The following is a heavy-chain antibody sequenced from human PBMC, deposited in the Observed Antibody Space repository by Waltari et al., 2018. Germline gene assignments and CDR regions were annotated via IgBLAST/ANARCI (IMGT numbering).Heavy chain of an antibody. Sequence: QVQLQQWGAGLLKPSETLSLTCAVYGGSFSGYYWSWIRQPPGKGLEWIGEINHSGSTNKNPCLKCRVTISVDTSKNQFSLKLSSVTAADTAVYYCARAPGRFLEWYPYWGQGTLVTVSS. D-gene: IGHD3-3*01. CDR1: GGSFSGYY. V-gene: IGHV4-34*01. CDR2: INHSGST. J-gene: IGHJ4*02. CDR3: ARAPGRFLEWYPY.